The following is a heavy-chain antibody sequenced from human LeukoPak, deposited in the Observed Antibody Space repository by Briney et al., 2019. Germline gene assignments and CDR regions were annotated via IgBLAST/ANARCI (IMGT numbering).Heavy chain of an antibody. Sequence: GGSLRLSCAASGFTFSSHGMHWVRQAPGKGLEWVAVISYDGSNKYYADSVKGRFTISRDNSKNTLYLQMNSLRAEDTAVYYCLAVALPRMDVWGRGTTVTVSS. CDR1: GFTFSSHG. CDR3: LAVALPRMDV. CDR2: ISYDGSNK. D-gene: IGHD6-19*01. J-gene: IGHJ6*02. V-gene: IGHV3-30*03.